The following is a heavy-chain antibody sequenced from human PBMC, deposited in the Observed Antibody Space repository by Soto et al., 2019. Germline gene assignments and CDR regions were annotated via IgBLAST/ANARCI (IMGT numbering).Heavy chain of an antibody. J-gene: IGHJ5*02. CDR3: ARSPTRTNDADCCAP. CDR1: GFIVSSSY. D-gene: IGHD1-1*01. CDR2: IYSAGST. Sequence: EVQVVESGGGLVQPGGSLRLSCAASGFIVSSSYMSWVRQAPGKGLEWVAVIYSAGSTYYADSVKGRFTIYRDSSKNTLYLQMDSLRAEDTAVYYWARSPTRTNDADCCAPWGQGTLVTVSS. V-gene: IGHV3-66*01.